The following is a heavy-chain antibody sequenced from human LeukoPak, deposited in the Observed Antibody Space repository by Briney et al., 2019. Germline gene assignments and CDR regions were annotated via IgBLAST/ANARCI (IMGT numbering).Heavy chain of an antibody. CDR2: IESKTDGGTT. J-gene: IGHJ4*02. CDR3: TTYGSGRKFDY. Sequence: PGGSLRLSCAASGFSFSNAWMSWVRQIPGKGLEWVGRIESKTDGGTTDYAAPVKGRFTISRDDSTNTLYLQMNSLKSEDTAVYYCTTYGSGRKFDYWGQGILVTVSS. V-gene: IGHV3-15*04. D-gene: IGHD3-10*01. CDR1: GFSFSNAW.